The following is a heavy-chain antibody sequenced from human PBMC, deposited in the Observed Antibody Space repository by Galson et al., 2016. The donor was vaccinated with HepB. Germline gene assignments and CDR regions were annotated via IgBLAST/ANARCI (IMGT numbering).Heavy chain of an antibody. CDR3: AVDYGGNSAFDS. D-gene: IGHD4-23*01. CDR2: IYYSGST. CDR1: GGSINSGGYY. J-gene: IGHJ4*02. Sequence: LSLTCTVSGGSINSGGYYWNWIRQHPGKGLEWIGYIYYSGSTHYNPSLKSRLTMSVDTSKNQFSLRLNSVTAADTAVYYCAVDYGGNSAFDSWGQGTLATVSS. V-gene: IGHV4-31*03.